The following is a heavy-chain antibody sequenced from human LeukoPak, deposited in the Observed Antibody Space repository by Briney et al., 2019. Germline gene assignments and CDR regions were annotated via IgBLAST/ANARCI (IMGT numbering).Heavy chain of an antibody. V-gene: IGHV3-66*01. D-gene: IGHD3-16*01. J-gene: IGHJ4*02. CDR1: GFTDSINY. CDR2: IYSGDTT. Sequence: GGSLRLSRAASGFTDSINYMRWASQAPGKGLEWGSVIYSGDTTFYADSVRGKFTISRDNFKNTLYLQMNSLRAEHTAVYYCASILRSRLGYYFGLWGQGTLVTVSS. CDR3: ASILRSRLGYYFGL.